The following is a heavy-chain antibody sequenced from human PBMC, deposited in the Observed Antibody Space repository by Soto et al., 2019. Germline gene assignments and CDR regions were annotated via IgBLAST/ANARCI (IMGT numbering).Heavy chain of an antibody. Sequence: QVQLVQSGAEVKKPGASVKVSCKASGYTFTGYYMHWVRQAPGQGLEWMGWINPNSGGTNYAQKLQGWVTMTRDTSISTAYMELSRLRSDDTAVYYCAREGVVPAAMTGFDYWGQGTLVTVSS. CDR3: AREGVVPAAMTGFDY. CDR1: GYTFTGYY. CDR2: INPNSGGT. V-gene: IGHV1-2*04. D-gene: IGHD2-2*01. J-gene: IGHJ4*02.